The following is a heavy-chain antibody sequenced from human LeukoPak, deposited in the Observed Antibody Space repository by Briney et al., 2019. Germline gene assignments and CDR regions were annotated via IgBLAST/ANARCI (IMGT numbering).Heavy chain of an antibody. CDR3: ARGAYYGSGITYGMDV. CDR2: IIPIFGTA. D-gene: IGHD3-10*01. J-gene: IGHJ6*04. Sequence: ASVKVSCKASGYTFTSYDINWVRQAPGQGLEWMGGIIPIFGTANYAQKFQGRVTITADESTSTAYMELSSLRSEDTAVYYCARGAYYGSGITYGMDVWGKGTTVTVSS. V-gene: IGHV1-69*13. CDR1: GYTFTSYD.